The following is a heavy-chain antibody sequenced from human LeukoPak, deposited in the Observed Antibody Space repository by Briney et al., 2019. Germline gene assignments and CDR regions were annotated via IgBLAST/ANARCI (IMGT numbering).Heavy chain of an antibody. CDR3: AKVQLGIGVDY. CDR1: GFSFSSYA. D-gene: IGHD7-27*01. J-gene: IGHJ4*02. CDR2: ISDGGSRT. Sequence: GGSLRLSCAASGFSFSSYAVSWVRQAPGRGLEWVSGISDGGSRTYYADSVKGRFTISRDDSKNTLYLQMNSLRAEDTAVYYCAKVQLGIGVDYWGRGTLVTVSS. V-gene: IGHV3-23*01.